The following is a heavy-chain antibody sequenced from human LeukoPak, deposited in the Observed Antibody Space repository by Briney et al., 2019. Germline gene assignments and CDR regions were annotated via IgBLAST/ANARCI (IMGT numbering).Heavy chain of an antibody. V-gene: IGHV3-33*01. D-gene: IGHD3-3*01. CDR1: GFTFSSYG. Sequence: GGSLRLSCAASGFTFSSYGMHWVRQAPGKGLEWVAVIWYDGSNKYYADSVKGRFTISGGNSKNTLYLQMNSLRAEDTAVYYCARDQRGDDFWSGYWGWYFDYWGQGTLVTVSS. J-gene: IGHJ4*02. CDR3: ARDQRGDDFWSGYWGWYFDY. CDR2: IWYDGSNK.